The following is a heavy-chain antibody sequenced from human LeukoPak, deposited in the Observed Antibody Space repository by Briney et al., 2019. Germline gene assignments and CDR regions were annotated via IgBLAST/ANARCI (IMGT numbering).Heavy chain of an antibody. J-gene: IGHJ6*02. Sequence: PGGSLRLSCAASGFTFNIYWMSWVRQAPGKGLEWVANINQDGSEKYYVDSVKGRFTISRDNAKNSLYLQMNSLRAEDTAVYYCARERTLYVSGSGYGMDVWGQGTTVTVSS. V-gene: IGHV3-7*05. CDR1: GFTFNIYW. CDR2: INQDGSEK. CDR3: ARERTLYVSGSGYGMDV. D-gene: IGHD3-10*01.